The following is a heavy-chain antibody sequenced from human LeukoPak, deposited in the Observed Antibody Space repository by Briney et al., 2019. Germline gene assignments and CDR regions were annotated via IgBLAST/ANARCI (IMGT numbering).Heavy chain of an antibody. J-gene: IGHJ5*02. D-gene: IGHD3-10*01. CDR3: ARDGPYYYGSGSSPNNNWFDP. Sequence: SETLSLTCTVSGGSISSYYWSWIRQPAGKGLEWIGRIYTSGSTNYNPSLKSRVTMSVDTSKNQFSLKLSSVIAADTAVYYCARDGPYYYGSGSSPNNNWFDPWGQGTLVTVSS. CDR1: GGSISSYY. V-gene: IGHV4-4*07. CDR2: IYTSGST.